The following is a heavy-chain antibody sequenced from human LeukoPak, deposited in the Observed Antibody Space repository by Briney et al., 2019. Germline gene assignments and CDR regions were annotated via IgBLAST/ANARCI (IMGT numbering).Heavy chain of an antibody. Sequence: PSETLSLTCTVSGGSISSYYWSWIRQPPGKGLEWIGYIYYSGSTNYNPSLKSRVTISVDTSKNQFSLKLSSVTAADTAVYYCARDRGSSTPRYYYYGMDVWGQGTTVTVSS. D-gene: IGHD2-2*01. V-gene: IGHV4-59*01. CDR1: GGSISSYY. J-gene: IGHJ6*02. CDR3: ARDRGSSTPRYYYYGMDV. CDR2: IYYSGST.